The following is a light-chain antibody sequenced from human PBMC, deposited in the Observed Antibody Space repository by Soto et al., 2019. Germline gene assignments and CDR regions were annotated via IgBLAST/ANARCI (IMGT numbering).Light chain of an antibody. J-gene: IGLJ2*01. CDR1: RSDIGGSIL. CDR3: CSYVGSDTYVI. CDR2: EGS. V-gene: IGLV2-23*01. Sequence: QSALTQPASVSGSPGQSITISCTGTRSDIGGSILVSWYQQEPGKAPKLMIYEGSKRPSGVSNRFSGSKSGNTASLTISGLQAEDEGQYYCCSYVGSDTYVIFGGGTKLTVL.